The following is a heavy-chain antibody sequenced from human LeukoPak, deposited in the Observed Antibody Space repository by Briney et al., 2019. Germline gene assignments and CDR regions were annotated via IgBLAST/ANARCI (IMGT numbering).Heavy chain of an antibody. J-gene: IGHJ4*02. D-gene: IGHD6-6*01. CDR1: GYSFTNYG. CDR2: IIPIFGTA. CDR3: ARGAARLDY. V-gene: IGHV1-69*13. Sequence: ASVKVSCKASGYSFTNYGISWVRQAPGQGLEWMGGIIPIFGTANYAQKFQGRVTITADESTSTAYMELSSLRSEDTAVYYCARGAARLDYWGQGTLVTVSS.